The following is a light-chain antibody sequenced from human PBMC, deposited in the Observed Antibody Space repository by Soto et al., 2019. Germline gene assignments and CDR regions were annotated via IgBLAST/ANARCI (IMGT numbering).Light chain of an antibody. CDR2: GAS. CDR1: HRIDSN. Sequence: EVVMTQSPATLSMSPGERATLSCRASHRIDSNLAWYQQKPGQPPRLVIYGASTRATGIPARFSGSASGTEFTLTISSLQSEDVAIYYCQQFSSWPLTFCGGTKVELK. CDR3: QQFSSWPLT. V-gene: IGKV3-15*01. J-gene: IGKJ4*01.